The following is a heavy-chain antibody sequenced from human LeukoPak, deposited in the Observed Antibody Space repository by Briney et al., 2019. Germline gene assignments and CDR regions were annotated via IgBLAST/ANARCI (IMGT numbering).Heavy chain of an antibody. J-gene: IGHJ6*02. D-gene: IGHD1-1*01. CDR2: IYTSGST. CDR1: GGSISSGSYY. Sequence: SSQTLSLTCTVSGGSISSGSYYWSWIRQPAGKGLEWIGRIYTSGSTNYNPSLKSRVTISVDTSKNQFSLKLSSVTAADTAVYYCAREADPLKLERPRWGYYGMDVWGQGTTATVSS. V-gene: IGHV4-61*02. CDR3: AREADPLKLERPRWGYYGMDV.